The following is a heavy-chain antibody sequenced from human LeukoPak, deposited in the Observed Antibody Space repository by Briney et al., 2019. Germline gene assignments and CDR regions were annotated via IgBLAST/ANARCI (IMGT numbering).Heavy chain of an antibody. CDR2: IDPSDSYT. Sequence: PGESLKISCNGSGYIFTNYWIGWVRQMPGKGLEWRGRIDPSDSYTNYSPSFQGHVTISADKSISTACLQWSSLKASDTAMYYCARRLQYCSGGSCYPPGYWGQGTLVTVSS. CDR1: GYIFTNYW. J-gene: IGHJ4*02. D-gene: IGHD2-15*01. V-gene: IGHV5-10-1*01. CDR3: ARRLQYCSGGSCYPPGY.